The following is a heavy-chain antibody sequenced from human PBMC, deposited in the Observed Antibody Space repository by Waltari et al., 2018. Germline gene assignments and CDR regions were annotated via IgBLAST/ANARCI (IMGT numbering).Heavy chain of an antibody. V-gene: IGHV3-23*01. Sequence: EVQLLESGGGLVQPGGSLRLSCAASGFTFSSYAMSWVRQGPGKGLGWVSGITARVITTYSVTGRFTISRDNSKNTLYLQMDSLRAEDTAIYYCARNMAMATKIPAAFDIWGQGTMVTVSS. CDR2: ITARVITT. CDR1: GFTFSSYA. J-gene: IGHJ3*02. CDR3: ARNMAMATKIPAAFDI.